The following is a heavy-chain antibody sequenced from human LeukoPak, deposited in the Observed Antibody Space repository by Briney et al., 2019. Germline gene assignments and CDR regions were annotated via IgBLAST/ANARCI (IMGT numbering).Heavy chain of an antibody. J-gene: IGHJ5*02. V-gene: IGHV3-23*01. CDR2: ISDSGGST. Sequence: PGGSLRLSCAASGFTFSSYAMSWVRQAPGKGLEWVSSISDSGGSTYYADSVKGRFTVSRDNAKNSLFLRMNSLRVEDTAVYYCARGVPQQCWFDPWGQGTLVTVSS. D-gene: IGHD6-13*01. CDR3: ARGVPQQCWFDP. CDR1: GFTFSSYA.